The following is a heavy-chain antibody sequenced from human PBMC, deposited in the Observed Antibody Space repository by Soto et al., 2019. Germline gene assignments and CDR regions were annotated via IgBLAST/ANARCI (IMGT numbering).Heavy chain of an antibody. Sequence: PGGSLRLSCAASGFTFDDYAMHWVRQAPGRGLEWVSGISWNSGSIGYADSVKGRFTISRDNSKNTLSLQMSSLRADDTAVYYCAKWPVSFLDYYYGMGVWGQGTTVTVS. CDR3: AKWPVSFLDYYYGMGV. CDR2: ISWNSGSI. V-gene: IGHV3-9*01. D-gene: IGHD3-3*02. J-gene: IGHJ6*02. CDR1: GFTFDDYA.